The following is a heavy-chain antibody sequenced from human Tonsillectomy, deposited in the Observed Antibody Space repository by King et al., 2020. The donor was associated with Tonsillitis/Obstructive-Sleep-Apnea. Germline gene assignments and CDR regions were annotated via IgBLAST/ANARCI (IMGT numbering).Heavy chain of an antibody. V-gene: IGHV1-69*12. J-gene: IGHJ6*03. CDR2: IIPIFGTA. CDR1: GGTFSSYA. Sequence: QLVQSGAEVKKPGSSVKVSCKASGGTFSSYAISWVRQAPGQGLEWMGGIIPIFGTANYAQKFQGRVTITGDESTSTAYMELSSLRSEDTAVYYCASRMVVVPAAISYYYYYMDVWGKGTTVTVSS. D-gene: IGHD2-2*01. CDR3: ASRMVVVPAAISYYYYYMDV.